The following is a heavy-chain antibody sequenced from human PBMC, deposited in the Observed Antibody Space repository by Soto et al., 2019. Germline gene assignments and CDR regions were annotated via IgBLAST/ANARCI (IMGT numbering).Heavy chain of an antibody. CDR1: GGSFSGYY. CDR3: ASRGSSSWSDY. Sequence: SETLSFTCAVYGGSFSGYYLSLIRQPPGKGLEWIGEINHSGSTNYNPSLKSRVTISVDTSKNQFSLKLSSVTAADTAVYYCASRGSSSWSDYWGQGTLVTVSS. D-gene: IGHD6-13*01. J-gene: IGHJ4*02. CDR2: INHSGST. V-gene: IGHV4-34*01.